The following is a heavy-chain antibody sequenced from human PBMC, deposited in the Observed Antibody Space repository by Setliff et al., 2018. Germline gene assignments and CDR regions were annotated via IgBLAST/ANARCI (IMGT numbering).Heavy chain of an antibody. J-gene: IGHJ4*02. CDR3: ARQGASGAPHY. CDR2: IYNTGNT. V-gene: IGHV4-39*01. CDR1: GGAITSSSYL. D-gene: IGHD6-13*01. Sequence: PSETLSLTCTVSGGAITSSSYLWGWIRQTPGKGLEWIGSIYNTGNTYYNPSLKGRVIISVDTFRSQFSLQLTSVTAADTAIYYCARQGASGAPHYWGQGTLVTVSS.